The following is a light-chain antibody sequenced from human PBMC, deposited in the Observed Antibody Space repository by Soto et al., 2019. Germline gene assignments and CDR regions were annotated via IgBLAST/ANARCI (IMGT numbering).Light chain of an antibody. V-gene: IGKV4-1*01. CDR3: NQFLNTPCT. Sequence: VMTQSPDSLAVSLGERASINCKSSQSILYSYSNKNYVAWYQQKPGPPPQLLIYWASTRASGVPDRFSGSGSGTDFTLTISRVQAEDVALYYCNQFLNTPCTFGQGTKVEIK. CDR2: WAS. J-gene: IGKJ1*01. CDR1: QSILYSYSNKNY.